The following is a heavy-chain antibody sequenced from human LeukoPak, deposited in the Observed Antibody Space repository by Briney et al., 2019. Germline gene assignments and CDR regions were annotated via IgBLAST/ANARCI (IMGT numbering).Heavy chain of an antibody. Sequence: PSETLSLTCTVSGGSISSYYWSWIRQPPGKGLEWIGYIYYSGSTNYNPSLKSRVTISVDTSKNQFSLKLSSVTAADTAVYYCARVRGNYYYDSSGYPRVHAFDIWGQGTMVTVSS. V-gene: IGHV4-59*12. J-gene: IGHJ3*02. CDR3: ARVRGNYYYDSSGYPRVHAFDI. CDR2: IYYSGST. CDR1: GGSISSYY. D-gene: IGHD3-22*01.